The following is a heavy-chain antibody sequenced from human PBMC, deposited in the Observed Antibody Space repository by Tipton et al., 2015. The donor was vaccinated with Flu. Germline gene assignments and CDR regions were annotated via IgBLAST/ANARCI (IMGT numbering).Heavy chain of an antibody. V-gene: IGHV3-49*04. CDR1: GFTFGDYA. CDR2: IRSKAYGGTT. CDR3: TRDPRSGDYNLSGNY. Sequence: SLRLSCTASGFTFGDYAMSWVRQAPGKGLQWVGFIRSKAYGGTTEYAASVKGRFTISRDDSKSIAYLEMNSLKAEDTAVYYCTRDPRSGDYNLSGNYWGQGTLATVSS. J-gene: IGHJ4*02. D-gene: IGHD3-9*01.